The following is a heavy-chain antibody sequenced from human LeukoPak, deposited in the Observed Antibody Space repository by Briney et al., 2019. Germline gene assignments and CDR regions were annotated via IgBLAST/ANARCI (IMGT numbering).Heavy chain of an antibody. CDR2: IYSGGST. V-gene: IGHV3-53*01. J-gene: IGHJ3*02. D-gene: IGHD6-19*01. CDR1: GFTVSSNY. CDR3: ARGSGQKEDAFDI. Sequence: GGSLRLSCAASGFTVSSNYMSWVRQAPGKGLEWVSVIYSGGSTYYADSVKGRFTISRDNSKITMYLQMNSLRAEDTGVYYCARGSGQKEDAFDIWGQGTMVTVSS.